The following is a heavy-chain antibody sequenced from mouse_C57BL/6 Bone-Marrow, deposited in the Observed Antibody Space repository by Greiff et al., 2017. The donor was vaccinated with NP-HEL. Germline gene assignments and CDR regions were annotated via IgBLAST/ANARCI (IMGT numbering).Heavy chain of an antibody. Sequence: QVQLKQPGAELVMPGASVKLSCKASGYTFTSYWMHWVKQRPGQGLEWIGEIDPSDSYTNYNQKLKGKSTLTVDKSSSTAYMQLSSLTSEYSAFYYCASSGLGGYWGQGTTLTVSS. CDR2: IDPSDSYT. D-gene: IGHD4-1*01. CDR1: GYTFTSYW. J-gene: IGHJ2*01. CDR3: ASSGLGGY. V-gene: IGHV1-69*01.